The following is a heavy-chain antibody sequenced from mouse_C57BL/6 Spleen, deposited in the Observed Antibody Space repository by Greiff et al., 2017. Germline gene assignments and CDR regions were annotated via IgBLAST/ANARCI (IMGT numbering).Heavy chain of an antibody. CDR3: ARENWDGEDYFDY. CDR1: GFTFSSYA. D-gene: IGHD4-1*01. V-gene: IGHV5-4*01. J-gene: IGHJ2*01. CDR2: ISDGGSYT. Sequence: EVQRVESGGGLVKPGGSLKLSCAASGFTFSSYAMSWVRQTPEKRLEWVATISDGGSYTYYPDNVKGRFTISRDNAKNNLYLQMSHLKSEDTAMYYCARENWDGEDYFDYWGQGTTLTVSS.